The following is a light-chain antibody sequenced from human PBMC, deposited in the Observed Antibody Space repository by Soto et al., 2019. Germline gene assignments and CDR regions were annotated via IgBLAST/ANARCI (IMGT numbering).Light chain of an antibody. V-gene: IGKV3-15*01. CDR2: GAS. J-gene: IGKJ1*01. Sequence: EIVMTQSPATLSVSPGERATLSCRASQSVSSNLAWYQQKPGQAPRLLIYGASTRATGIPARFSGSGSGTEFTLTISSLQSEDFAVYYCQQYSKWPQTFGQGTKVDI. CDR1: QSVSSN. CDR3: QQYSKWPQT.